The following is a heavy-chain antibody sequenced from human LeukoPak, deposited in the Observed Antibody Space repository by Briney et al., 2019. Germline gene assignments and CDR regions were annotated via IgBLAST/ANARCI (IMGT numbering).Heavy chain of an antibody. Sequence: NPGGSLRLSCAASGFTFSDYYMSWIRQAPGKGLEWVSYISSSGSTIYYADSVKGRFTISRDNAKNSLYLQMNSLRAEDTAVYYCARSRTISSGSTFDYWGQGTLVTVSS. D-gene: IGHD6-19*01. CDR3: ARSRTISSGSTFDY. V-gene: IGHV3-11*01. CDR2: ISSSGSTI. CDR1: GFTFSDYY. J-gene: IGHJ4*02.